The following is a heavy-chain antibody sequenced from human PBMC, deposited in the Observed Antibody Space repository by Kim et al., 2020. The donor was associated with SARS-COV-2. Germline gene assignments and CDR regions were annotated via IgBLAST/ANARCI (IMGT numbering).Heavy chain of an antibody. J-gene: IGHJ5*02. V-gene: IGHV4-38-2*02. Sequence: SETLSLTCTVYGHLNDDYWAWIRQTPGKGLEWIGSVHYSGAAYYNPSLKRRITISVDKSKSQFVLNLRSVTATDTGIYYCARVVQGASNWFDPWGQGTLVTVSS. D-gene: IGHD3-10*01. CDR2: VHYSGAA. CDR1: GHLNDDY. CDR3: ARVVQGASNWFDP.